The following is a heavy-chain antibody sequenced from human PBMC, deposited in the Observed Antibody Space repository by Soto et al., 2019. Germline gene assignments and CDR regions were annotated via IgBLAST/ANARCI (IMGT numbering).Heavy chain of an antibody. CDR1: GFTFSSYA. D-gene: IGHD2-15*01. Sequence: QVQLVESGGGVVQPGRSLRLSCAASGFTFSSYAMHWVRQAQGKGLEWVAVISYAGSNKYYADSVKGRFTISSDISKNELYLQLNSLRAEDTDVYYCARAGGLLRDYWGQGTLVTVSS. CDR2: ISYAGSNK. CDR3: ARAGGLLRDY. J-gene: IGHJ4*02. V-gene: IGHV3-30-3*01.